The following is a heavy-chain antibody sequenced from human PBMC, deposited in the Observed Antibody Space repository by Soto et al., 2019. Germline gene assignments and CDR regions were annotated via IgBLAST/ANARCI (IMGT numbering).Heavy chain of an antibody. D-gene: IGHD3-10*01. CDR2: IIPIFGTA. Sequence: SVKVSCKASGGTFSSYAISWVRQAPGQGLEWMGGIIPIFGTANYAQKFQGRVTITADKSTSTAYMELSSLRSEDTAVYYCARTYGSGLFAYYYYGMDVWGKGTTVTVSS. J-gene: IGHJ6*04. CDR1: GGTFSSYA. V-gene: IGHV1-69*06. CDR3: ARTYGSGLFAYYYYGMDV.